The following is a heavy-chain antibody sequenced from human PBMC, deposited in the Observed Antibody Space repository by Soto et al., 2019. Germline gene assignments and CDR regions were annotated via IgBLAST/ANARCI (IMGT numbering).Heavy chain of an antibody. CDR1: AFTFSAYT. V-gene: IGHV3-21*05. CDR3: ARDLGWAFDY. D-gene: IGHD6-19*01. J-gene: IGHJ4*02. CDR2: ITQTSGDT. Sequence: GGSLRLSCAASAFTFSAYTMNWFRHTPGLGLEWLAFITQTSGDTYYADSVKGRFTISRDNGKSSLYLEMSDLRAEDTAVYYCARDLGWAFDYWGRGTLVTVSS.